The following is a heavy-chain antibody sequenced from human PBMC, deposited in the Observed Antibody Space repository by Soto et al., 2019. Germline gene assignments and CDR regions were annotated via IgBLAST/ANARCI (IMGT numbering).Heavy chain of an antibody. V-gene: IGHV3-23*01. CDR2: LIGGHYGT. CDR1: GFIPSSYA. CDR3: AKGKSTGDIDWFDP. J-gene: IGHJ5*02. D-gene: IGHD3-10*01. Sequence: GGSLRLSCVVSGFIPSSYAMSWVRQAPGKGLEWVSTLIGGHYGTAYSYSVKGRFTVSRDNSKNCLYLQMNSLGVEDTAMYFCAKGKSTGDIDWFDPWGQGSLVTVSS.